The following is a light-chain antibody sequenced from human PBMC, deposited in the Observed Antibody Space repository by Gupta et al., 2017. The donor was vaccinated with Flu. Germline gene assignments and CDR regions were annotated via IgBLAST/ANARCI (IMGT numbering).Light chain of an antibody. CDR2: GAS. J-gene: IGKJ1*01. CDR3: QRYNSWPPWT. Sequence: EIVMTQSPAILSVSPGERVTLSCRASQSISSNLAWYQQKPGQAPRLLIYGASTRATGIPARFSGGGSGTEFTLTISSLQSEDFAVYYCQRYNSWPPWTFGQGTKVEIK. V-gene: IGKV3-15*01. CDR1: QSISSN.